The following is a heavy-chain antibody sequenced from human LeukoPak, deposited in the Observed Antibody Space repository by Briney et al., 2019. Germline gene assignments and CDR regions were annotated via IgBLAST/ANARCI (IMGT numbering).Heavy chain of an antibody. CDR1: GGSFSGYY. V-gene: IGHV4-34*01. CDR2: INHSGST. J-gene: IGHJ5*02. Sequence: SETLSLTCAVYGGSFSGYYWSWIRQPPGKGLEWIGEINHSGSTNYNPSLKSRVTISVDTSKNQFSLKLSSVTAADTAVYYCARRSSSSYNWFDPWGQGTLVTVSP. D-gene: IGHD6-13*01. CDR3: ARRSSSSYNWFDP.